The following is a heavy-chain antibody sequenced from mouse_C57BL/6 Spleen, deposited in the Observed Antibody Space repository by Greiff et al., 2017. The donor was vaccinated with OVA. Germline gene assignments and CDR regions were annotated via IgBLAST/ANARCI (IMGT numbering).Heavy chain of an antibody. Sequence: EVQLQESGPGLVKPSQSLSLTCSVTGYSITSGYSWHWIRQFPGNNLEWMGYISYDGSNNYNPSLKNRISITRDTSKNQFFLKLNSVTTEDTATDYCARDSSGSWFAYWGQGTLVTVSA. CDR3: ARDSSGSWFAY. J-gene: IGHJ3*01. V-gene: IGHV3-6*01. D-gene: IGHD3-2*02. CDR1: GYSITSGYS. CDR2: ISYDGSN.